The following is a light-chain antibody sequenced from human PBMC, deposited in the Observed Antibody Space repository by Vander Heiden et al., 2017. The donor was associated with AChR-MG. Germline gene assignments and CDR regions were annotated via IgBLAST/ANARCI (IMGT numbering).Light chain of an antibody. CDR1: QATSNY. J-gene: IGKJ1*01. Sequence: IKLTQSPSSLSASLGDRVIITCRASQATSNYLAWYQQKPGKAPKVLIYAASTLQSGVPSRFSGSGSGTDFTLTISSLQPEDVATYYCQQFNSFPRTFGQGTKVEIK. CDR2: AAS. CDR3: QQFNSFPRT. V-gene: IGKV1-9*01.